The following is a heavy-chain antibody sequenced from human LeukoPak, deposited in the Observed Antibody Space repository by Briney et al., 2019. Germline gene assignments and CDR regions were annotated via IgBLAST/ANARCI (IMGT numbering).Heavy chain of an antibody. CDR3: ARIPGGYYYAMDV. V-gene: IGHV3-48*02. Sequence: GGSLRLSCAASGFTFSSYAMNWVRQAPGKGLEWVSYISSRSSNIYYADSVKGRFTISRDNAKNSLYLQMNSLRDEDTAVYYCARIPGGYYYAMDVWGQGTTVTVSS. CDR2: ISSRSSNI. CDR1: GFTFSSYA. J-gene: IGHJ6*02. D-gene: IGHD3-16*01.